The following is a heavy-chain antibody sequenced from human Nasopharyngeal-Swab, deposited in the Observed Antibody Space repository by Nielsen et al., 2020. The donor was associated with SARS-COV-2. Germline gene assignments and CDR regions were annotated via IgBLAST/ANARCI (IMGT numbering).Heavy chain of an antibody. CDR1: GGSISSSDYY. CDR2: MSYSGSP. CDR3: ARYCSSTSCHNWFEP. V-gene: IGHV4-30-4*01. Sequence: SETLSLTCTVSGGSISSSDYYWSWIRQPPGKGLEWIAYMSYSGSPYYNPSLKSRVTISVDTSKNQFSLKLRSVTAADTAVYYCARYCSSTSCHNWFEPWGQGTLVTVSS. D-gene: IGHD2-2*01. J-gene: IGHJ5*02.